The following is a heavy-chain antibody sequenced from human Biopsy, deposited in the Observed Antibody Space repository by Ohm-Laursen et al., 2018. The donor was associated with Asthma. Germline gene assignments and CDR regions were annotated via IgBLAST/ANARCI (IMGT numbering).Heavy chain of an antibody. CDR1: GFDFSDYT. V-gene: IGHV3-21*01. D-gene: IGHD3-10*01. CDR3: ARDFTIGSGSPFHF. J-gene: IGHJ4*01. Sequence: SLRFSCAASGFDFSDYTMNWVRQAPGKGLEWVSSISSLSRYKYYSDSLRGRVTISRDNAKSPLHLQMSSLRAEDTAVYFCARDFTIGSGSPFHFWGPGTLVTVSS. CDR2: ISSLSRYK.